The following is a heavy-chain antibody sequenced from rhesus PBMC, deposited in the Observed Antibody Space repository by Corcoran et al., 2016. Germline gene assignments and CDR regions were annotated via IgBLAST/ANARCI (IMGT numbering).Heavy chain of an antibody. Sequence: EVQLVESGGGLVQPGGSLRLSCAASGFTFSSYGMHWVRQAAGKGMELVAVISFDGIKKYYAETVKDRFTSAGDNSKNMLYLQMNNWKLEDTAVYYCARSLLQELDRGGLDSWGQGVVVTVSS. CDR1: GFTFSSYG. V-gene: IGHV3-54*02. CDR2: ISFDGIKK. CDR3: ARSLLQELDRGGLDS. D-gene: IGHD3-3*01. J-gene: IGHJ6*01.